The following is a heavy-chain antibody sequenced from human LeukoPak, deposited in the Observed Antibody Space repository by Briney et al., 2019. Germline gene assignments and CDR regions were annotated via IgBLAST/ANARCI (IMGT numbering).Heavy chain of an antibody. CDR2: IIPILGMA. Sequence: ASVKVSCKASGYTFTGYYMHWVRQAPGQGLEWMGRIIPILGMANYAQKFQGRVTITADKSTSTAYMELSSLRSEDTAVYYCARVRYYDSSGYYPNIYYYGMDIWGQGTTVTVSS. V-gene: IGHV1-69*04. CDR1: GYTFTGYY. J-gene: IGHJ6*02. D-gene: IGHD3-22*01. CDR3: ARVRYYDSSGYYPNIYYYGMDI.